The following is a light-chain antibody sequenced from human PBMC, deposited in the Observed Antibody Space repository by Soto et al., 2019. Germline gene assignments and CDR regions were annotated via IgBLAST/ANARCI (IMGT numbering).Light chain of an antibody. J-gene: IGLJ2*01. CDR1: NTGSKS. Sequence: SYELTQPPSVSVAPGQTARITCGGNNTGSKSVHWYQQKPGPAPVLVIYYDSDRPSGIPERFSGSNSGNTATLTISRVEAGDEADYYCQVWDSSSDHPGVFGGGTKLTVL. CDR3: QVWDSSSDHPGV. V-gene: IGLV3-21*04. CDR2: YDS.